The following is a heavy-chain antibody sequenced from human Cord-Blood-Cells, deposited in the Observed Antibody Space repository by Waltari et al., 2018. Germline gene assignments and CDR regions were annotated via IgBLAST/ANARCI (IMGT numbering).Heavy chain of an antibody. CDR3: ARVGSIAAAGDAFDI. CDR1: GGYISSYY. Sequence: QVQLQESGPGLVKPSENLYLTCTVSGGYISSYYWSWIRQPAGKGLEWIGRIYTSGSTNYNPSLKSRVTMSVDTSKNQFSLKLSSVTAADTAVYYCARVGSIAAAGDAFDIWGQGTMVTVSS. J-gene: IGHJ3*02. V-gene: IGHV4-4*07. CDR2: IYTSGST. D-gene: IGHD6-13*01.